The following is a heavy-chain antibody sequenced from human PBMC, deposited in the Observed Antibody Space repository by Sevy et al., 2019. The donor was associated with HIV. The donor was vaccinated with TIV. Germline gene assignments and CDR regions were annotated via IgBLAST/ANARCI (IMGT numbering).Heavy chain of an antibody. Sequence: GGSLRLSCAASGFTFSSYAMHWVRQAPGKGLEWVAVISYDGSNKYYADSVKGRFTISRDNSKNTLHLQMNSLRAEDTAVYYCARDLLRFGELAETDYFDYWGQGTLVTVSS. V-gene: IGHV3-30-3*01. D-gene: IGHD3-10*01. CDR1: GFTFSSYA. J-gene: IGHJ4*02. CDR3: ARDLLRFGELAETDYFDY. CDR2: ISYDGSNK.